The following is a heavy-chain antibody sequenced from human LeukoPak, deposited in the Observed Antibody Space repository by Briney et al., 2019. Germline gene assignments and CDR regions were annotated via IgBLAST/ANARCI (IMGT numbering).Heavy chain of an antibody. CDR3: ATKVIVATIDSVVFDY. Sequence: ASVKVSCKVSGYTLTELSMHWVRQAPGKGLEWMGGFDPEDGETIYAQKFQGRVTMTEDTSTDTAYMELSSLRSEDAAVYYCATKVIVATIDSVVFDYWGQGTLVTVSS. CDR2: FDPEDGET. V-gene: IGHV1-24*01. CDR1: GYTLTELS. J-gene: IGHJ4*02. D-gene: IGHD5-12*01.